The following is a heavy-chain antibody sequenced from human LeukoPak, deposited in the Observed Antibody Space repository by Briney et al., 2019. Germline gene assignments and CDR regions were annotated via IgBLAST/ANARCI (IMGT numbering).Heavy chain of an antibody. Sequence: GASVKVSCKASRGTFSSYAISWVRQAPGQGLEWMGGIIPIFGTANYAQKFQGRVTISADESTSTAYMELSSLRSEDTAVYYCARDPPLLSLAYYGMDVWGQGTTVTVSS. CDR3: ARDPPLLSLAYYGMDV. J-gene: IGHJ6*02. CDR1: RGTFSSYA. CDR2: IIPIFGTA. V-gene: IGHV1-69*01. D-gene: IGHD2-8*02.